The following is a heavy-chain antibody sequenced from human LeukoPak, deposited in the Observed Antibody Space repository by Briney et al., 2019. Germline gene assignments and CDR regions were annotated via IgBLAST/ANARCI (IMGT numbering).Heavy chain of an antibody. J-gene: IGHJ6*03. CDR2: IKQDGSEK. D-gene: IGHD6-13*01. V-gene: IGHV3-7*01. Sequence: GGSLRLSCAASGFTFSSYWMSWVRQAPGKGLEWVANIKQDGSEKYYVDSVKGRFTISRDNAKNSLYLQMNSLRAEDTAVYYCAGGHSSSWYGFGYYYYYMDVWGKGTTVTVSS. CDR3: AGGHSSSWYGFGYYYYYMDV. CDR1: GFTFSSYW.